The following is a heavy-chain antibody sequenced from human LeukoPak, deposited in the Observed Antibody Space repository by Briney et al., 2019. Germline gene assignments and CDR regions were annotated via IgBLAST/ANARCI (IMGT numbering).Heavy chain of an antibody. D-gene: IGHD3-16*01. J-gene: IGHJ4*02. CDR2: VFYSGST. V-gene: IGHV4-31*03. CDR1: GGSISDAAYY. Sequence: PSQTLSLTCTVSGGSISDAAYYWSWIRQHPGEGLEWIGYVFYSGSTSYNPALKSRATISVDTSKNQFSLTLSSVTAADTAVYYCARVETTMIRYWGQGTLVAVSS. CDR3: ARVETTMIRY.